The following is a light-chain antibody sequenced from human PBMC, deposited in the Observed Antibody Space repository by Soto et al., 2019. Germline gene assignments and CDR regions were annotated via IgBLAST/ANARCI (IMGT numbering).Light chain of an antibody. J-gene: IGLJ2*01. V-gene: IGLV1-47*01. Sequence: QSALTQPPSASGTPGQGVTISCSGSTSNIGSNYVYWYQQLPGTAPKLLIYRNNQRPSGVPDRFSGSKSGTSASLAISGLQSEDEADYYCAAWDDSLIGVVFGGGTKLTVL. CDR1: TSNIGSNY. CDR2: RNN. CDR3: AAWDDSLIGVV.